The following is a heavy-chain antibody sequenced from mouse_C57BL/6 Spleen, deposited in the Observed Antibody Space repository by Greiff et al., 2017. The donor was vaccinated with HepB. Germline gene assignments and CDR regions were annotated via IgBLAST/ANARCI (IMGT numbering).Heavy chain of an antibody. J-gene: IGHJ4*01. D-gene: IGHD2-2*01. V-gene: IGHV1-50*01. CDR1: GYTFTSYW. CDR3: ARRSTMVTPYAMDY. CDR2: IDPSDSYT. Sequence: QVQLQQPGAELVKPGASVKLSCKASGYTFTSYWMQWVKQRPGQGLEWIGEIDPSDSYTNYNQKFKGKATLTVDTSSSTAYMQLSSLTSEDSAVYYCARRSTMVTPYAMDYWGQGTSVTVSS.